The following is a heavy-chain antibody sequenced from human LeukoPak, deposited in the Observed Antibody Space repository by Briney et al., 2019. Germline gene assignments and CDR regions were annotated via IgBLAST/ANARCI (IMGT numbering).Heavy chain of an antibody. CDR3: ARADCSSTSCFRHTDY. CDR1: GGSISSSSYY. D-gene: IGHD2-2*01. Sequence: SETLSLTCTVSGGSISSSSYYWGWIRQPPGKGLEWIGSIYYSGSTYYNLSLKSRVTISVDTSKNQFSLKLSSVTAADTAVYYCARADCSSTSCFRHTDYWGQGTLVTVSS. CDR2: IYYSGST. J-gene: IGHJ4*02. V-gene: IGHV4-39*07.